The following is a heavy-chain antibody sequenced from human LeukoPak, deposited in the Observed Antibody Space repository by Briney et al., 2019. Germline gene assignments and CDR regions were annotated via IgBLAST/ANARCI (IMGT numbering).Heavy chain of an antibody. CDR3: AMGRRRALITHKNWFDP. J-gene: IGHJ5*02. D-gene: IGHD3-10*01. V-gene: IGHV1-8*01. Sequence: ASVKVSCKASGYTFTSYDINWVRQATGQGLEWMGWMNPNSGNTGYAQKFQGRVTMTRNTSISTAYTELSSLRSEDTAVYYCAMGRRRALITHKNWFDPWGQGTLVTVSS. CDR2: MNPNSGNT. CDR1: GYTFTSYD.